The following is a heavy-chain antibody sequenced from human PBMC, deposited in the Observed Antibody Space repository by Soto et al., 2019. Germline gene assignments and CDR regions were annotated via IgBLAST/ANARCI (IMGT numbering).Heavy chain of an antibody. Sequence: QVQLQQSGPGLVKPSQTLSLTCAISGDSVSSNSAAWNWIRQSPSRGLEWLGRTYYRSMWYNDYAVSVKSRITINPDTSKNQFSLQLNSVTPVDTAVYYCAREDGVRDGFNWGYYFDYWGQGTLVTVSS. CDR1: GDSVSSNSAA. D-gene: IGHD3-16*01. CDR2: TYYRSMWYN. J-gene: IGHJ4*02. CDR3: AREDGVRDGFNWGYYFDY. V-gene: IGHV6-1*01.